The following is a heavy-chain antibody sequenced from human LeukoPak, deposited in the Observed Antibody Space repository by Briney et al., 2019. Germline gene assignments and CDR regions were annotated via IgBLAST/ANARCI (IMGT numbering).Heavy chain of an antibody. J-gene: IGHJ3*02. CDR3: ARVLRDGHNDPFDN. V-gene: IGHV4-31*03. D-gene: IGHD5-24*01. CDR1: GGSISSGGYY. Sequence: SETLSLTCTVSGGSISSGGYYWSWIRQHPGKGLEWIGYIYYSGSTYYNPSLKSRVTISVDTSKNHFSLRLTSVTAADAAVYYCARVLRDGHNDPFDNWGQGTLVTVSS. CDR2: IYYSGST.